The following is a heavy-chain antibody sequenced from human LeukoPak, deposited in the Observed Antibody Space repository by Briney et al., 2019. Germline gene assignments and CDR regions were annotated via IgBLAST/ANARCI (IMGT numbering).Heavy chain of an antibody. D-gene: IGHD3-10*01. V-gene: IGHV4-34*01. CDR2: INHSGST. CDR3: ARGRGSLLWFEELGYYFDY. J-gene: IGHJ4*02. CDR1: GGSFSGYY. Sequence: SETLSLTCAVYGGSFSGYYWSWIRQPPGKGLEWIGEINHSGSTNYNPSLKSRVTISVDTSKNQFSLKLSSVTAADTAVYYCARGRGSLLWFEELGYYFDYWGQGTLVTVSS.